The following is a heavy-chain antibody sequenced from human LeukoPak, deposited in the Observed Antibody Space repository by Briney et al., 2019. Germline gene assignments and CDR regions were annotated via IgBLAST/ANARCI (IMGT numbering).Heavy chain of an antibody. CDR1: GFTFSSHA. D-gene: IGHD3-22*01. J-gene: IGHJ4*02. CDR3: ATAYYYDSRGYDPVDY. V-gene: IGHV3-23*01. Sequence: GGSLRLSCAASGFTFSSHAMSWVRQAPGKGLECVSGISGSGGSTYYADSVKGRFTISRDDSKNPLYLQMNSLRAEDTAVYYCATAYYYDSRGYDPVDYWGQGTLVTVSS. CDR2: ISGSGGST.